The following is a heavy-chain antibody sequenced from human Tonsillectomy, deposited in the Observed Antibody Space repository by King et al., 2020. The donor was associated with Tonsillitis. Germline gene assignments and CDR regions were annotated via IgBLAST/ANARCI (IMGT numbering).Heavy chain of an antibody. J-gene: IGHJ6*03. CDR2: IYYSGST. Sequence: QLQESGPGLVKPSETLSLTCTVSGGSISSYYWSWIRQPPGKGLEWIGYIYYSGSTNYNPSLKSRVTISVDTSKNQFSLKLRSVTAADTAVYYCARLNSSRNYYYYYMDVWGKGTTVTVSS. CDR1: GGSISSYY. CDR3: ARLNSSRNYYYYYMDV. V-gene: IGHV4-59*08. D-gene: IGHD6-13*01.